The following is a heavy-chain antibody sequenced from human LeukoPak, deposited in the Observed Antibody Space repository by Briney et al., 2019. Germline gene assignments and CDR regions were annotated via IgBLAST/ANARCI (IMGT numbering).Heavy chain of an antibody. CDR1: GYSFTSYW. J-gene: IGHJ5*02. Sequence: GESLKISCKGSGYSFTSYWIGWVRQMPGKGLEWMGIIYPGDSDTRYSPSFQGQVTISADKSIITAYLQWSSLKASDTAMYYCARRITYYYDSSGPNWFDPWGQGTLVTVSS. CDR2: IYPGDSDT. CDR3: ARRITYYYDSSGPNWFDP. D-gene: IGHD3-22*01. V-gene: IGHV5-51*01.